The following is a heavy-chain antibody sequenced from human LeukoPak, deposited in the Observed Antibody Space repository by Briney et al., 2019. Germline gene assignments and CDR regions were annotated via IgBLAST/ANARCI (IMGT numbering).Heavy chain of an antibody. CDR2: ITGSDDKT. CDR3: AKGPQLGSAYHPDY. D-gene: IGHD3-16*01. CDR1: GFTVSSNY. V-gene: IGHV3-23*01. Sequence: GGSLRLPCAASGFTVSSNYMSWVRQAPGKGLEWVSTITGSDDKTYYADSVKGRFTISRDYSKNTLDLQMNSLRVEDTAIYYCAKGPQLGSAYHPDYWGQGTLVTVSS. J-gene: IGHJ4*02.